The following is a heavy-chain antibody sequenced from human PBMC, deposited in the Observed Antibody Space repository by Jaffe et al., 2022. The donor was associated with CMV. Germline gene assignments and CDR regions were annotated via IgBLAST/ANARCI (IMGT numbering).Heavy chain of an antibody. V-gene: IGHV4-34*01. Sequence: QVQLQQWGAGLLKPSETLSLTCAVYGGSFSGYYWSWIRQPPGKGLEWIGEINHSGSTNYNPSLKSRVTISVDTSKNQFSLKLSSVTAADTAVYYCARGRGTTRYCSGGSCHLYYFDYWGQGTLVTVSS. CDR2: INHSGST. J-gene: IGHJ4*02. CDR1: GGSFSGYY. CDR3: ARGRGTTRYCSGGSCHLYYFDY. D-gene: IGHD2-15*01.